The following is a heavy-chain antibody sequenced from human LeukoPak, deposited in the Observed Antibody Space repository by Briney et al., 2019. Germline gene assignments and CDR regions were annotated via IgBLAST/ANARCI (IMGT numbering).Heavy chain of an antibody. Sequence: GASVKVSCKASGYTFTSYDINWVRQATGQGLERMGWMNPNSGNTGYAHKFQGRVTITRDTSITTAYMELSSLGSEDTAVYYCVGGDLGYSDSDHWGQGTLVTVSS. CDR2: MNPNSGNT. V-gene: IGHV1-8*03. CDR3: VGGDLGYSDSDH. CDR1: GYTFTSYD. J-gene: IGHJ5*02. D-gene: IGHD5-12*01.